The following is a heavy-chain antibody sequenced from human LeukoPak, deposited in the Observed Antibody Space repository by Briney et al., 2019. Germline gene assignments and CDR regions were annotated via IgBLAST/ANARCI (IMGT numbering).Heavy chain of an antibody. CDR3: ASGQYSSSWDRRGVFYYYMDV. J-gene: IGHJ6*03. V-gene: IGHV4-61*01. Sequence: PSETLSLTCTVSGYSISSGYYWGWIRQPPGQGLEWIAYIYYSGSTNYNPSLKSRVTISVDTSKNQFSLKLSSVTAADTAVYYCASGQYSSSWDRRGVFYYYMDVWGKGTTVTVSS. CDR2: IYYSGST. CDR1: GYSISSGYY. D-gene: IGHD6-13*01.